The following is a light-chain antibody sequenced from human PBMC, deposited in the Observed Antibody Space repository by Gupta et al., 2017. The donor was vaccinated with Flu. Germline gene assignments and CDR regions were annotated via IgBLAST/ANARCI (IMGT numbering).Light chain of an antibody. Sequence: QSALTQPPSASGSPGQSVTISCTGTSSDVCGYNYVSWYQQHPGKAPILMIYEVSKRPSGVPDRFSGSESGNTASLTVSGLQAKDEADYYCRSYASSNKVVFGTGTKLTVL. J-gene: IGLJ1*01. CDR3: RSYASSNKVV. V-gene: IGLV2-8*01. CDR1: SSDVCGYNY. CDR2: EVS.